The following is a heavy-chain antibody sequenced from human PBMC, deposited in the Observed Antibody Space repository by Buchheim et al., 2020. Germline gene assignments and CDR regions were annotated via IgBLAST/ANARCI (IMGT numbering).Heavy chain of an antibody. CDR3: AREMRVVEGVFDY. CDR1: GFNFRTYG. V-gene: IGHV3-30*03. Sequence: QVQLVESGGGVVQPGRSLRLSCVASGFNFRTYGIHWVRQAPGKGLEWVGVVSYGGNEKSYADSMKGRVTISRDNAKNSLYLQMNSLRAEDTAVYYCAREMRVVEGVFDYWGQGTL. CDR2: VSYGGNEK. J-gene: IGHJ4*02. D-gene: IGHD2-2*01.